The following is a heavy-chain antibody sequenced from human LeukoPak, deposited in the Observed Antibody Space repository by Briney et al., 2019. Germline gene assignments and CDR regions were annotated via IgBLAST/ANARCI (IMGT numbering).Heavy chain of an antibody. CDR3: ALVEMATKHYYYYYMDV. Sequence: SVKVSCKASGGTFSSYAISWVRQAPGQGLEWMGGIIPIFGTANYAQKLQGRVTITADKSTSTAYMELSSLRSEDTAVYYCALVEMATKHYYYYYMDVWGKGTTVTVSS. CDR1: GGTFSSYA. V-gene: IGHV1-69*06. CDR2: IIPIFGTA. D-gene: IGHD5-24*01. J-gene: IGHJ6*03.